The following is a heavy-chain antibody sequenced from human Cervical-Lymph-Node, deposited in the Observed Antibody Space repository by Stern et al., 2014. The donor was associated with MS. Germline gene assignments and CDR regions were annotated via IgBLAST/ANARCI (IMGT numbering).Heavy chain of an antibody. Sequence: VQLVESGSEVKKPGSSVKVSCKASGGTFSSYAISWVRQAPGQGLEWMGGIVPIFGTANYAQNFQGRVTITADESTTTAYMERSSLRSQDTAVYYCARNSNPYHYYGLDLWGQGTTVTVSS. CDR2: IVPIFGTA. J-gene: IGHJ6*02. D-gene: IGHD4-11*01. V-gene: IGHV1-69*01. CDR1: GGTFSSYA. CDR3: ARNSNPYHYYGLDL.